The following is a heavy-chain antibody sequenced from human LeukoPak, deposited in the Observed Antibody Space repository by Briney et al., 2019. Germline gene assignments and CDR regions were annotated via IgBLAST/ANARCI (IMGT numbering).Heavy chain of an antibody. V-gene: IGHV3-30-3*02. CDR3: AKSFTGSSLGGRDY. CDR2: ISYDGGNK. Sequence: GGSLRLSCVASGFTFSNYAMHWVRQAPGKGLEWVAVISYDGGNKFYADSVKGRFTVSRDNSKNALYLRMNTLRTEDTAAYYCAKSFTGSSLGGRDYWGQGTQVAVSS. CDR1: GFTFSNYA. J-gene: IGHJ4*02. D-gene: IGHD1-26*01.